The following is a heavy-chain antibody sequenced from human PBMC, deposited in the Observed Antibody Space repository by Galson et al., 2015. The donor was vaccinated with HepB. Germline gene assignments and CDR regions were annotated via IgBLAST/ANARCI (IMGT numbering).Heavy chain of an antibody. V-gene: IGHV3-64*01. Sequence: SLRLSCAASGFTFSSYAMHWVRQAPGKGLAYVSAINTNGGSTNYARSVKGRFTISRDNPKNTLYLQMGSLRAEDMAVYYCARLYCSGGSCYFDYWGQGTLVTVSS. CDR3: ARLYCSGGSCYFDY. D-gene: IGHD2-15*01. J-gene: IGHJ4*02. CDR2: INTNGGST. CDR1: GFTFSSYA.